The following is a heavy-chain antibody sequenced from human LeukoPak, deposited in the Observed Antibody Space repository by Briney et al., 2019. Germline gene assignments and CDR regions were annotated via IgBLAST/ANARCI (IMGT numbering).Heavy chain of an antibody. J-gene: IGHJ4*02. CDR2: INHSGST. D-gene: IGHD3-3*01. Sequence: PSETLSLTGAVYGGSFSGYYWSWIRQPQGKGLEWIGEINHSGSTNYNPSLKSRVTISVDTSKNQFSLKLSSVTAADTAVYYCATTELWSGYLDYWGQGTLVTVSS. CDR1: GGSFSGYY. CDR3: ATTELWSGYLDY. V-gene: IGHV4-34*01.